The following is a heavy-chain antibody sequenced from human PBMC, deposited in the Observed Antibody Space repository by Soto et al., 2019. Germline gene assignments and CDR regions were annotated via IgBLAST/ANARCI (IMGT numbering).Heavy chain of an antibody. V-gene: IGHV4-34*01. J-gene: IGHJ6*03. D-gene: IGHD6-13*01. Sequence: PSETLSLTCAVYGGSFSGYYWSWIRQPPGKGREWIGEINHSGSTNYNPSLKSRVTISVDTSKNQFSLKLSSVTAADTAVYYCARVFDQQLVGHYYYYMDVWGKGTTVTVSS. CDR3: ARVFDQQLVGHYYYYMDV. CDR2: INHSGST. CDR1: GGSFSGYY.